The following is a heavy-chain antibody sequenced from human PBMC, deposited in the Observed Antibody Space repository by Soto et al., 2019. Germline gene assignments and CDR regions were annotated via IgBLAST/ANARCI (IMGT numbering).Heavy chain of an antibody. CDR3: ARESVLPWFGEIPGDLNRQGYYFDY. CDR2: IYYSGST. Sequence: PSETLSLTCTVSGGSISSGDYYWSWIRQPPGKGLEWIGYIYYSGSTYYNPSLKSRVTISVDTSKNQFSLKLSSVTAADTAVYYCARESVLPWFGEIPGDLNRQGYYFDYWGQGTLVTVSS. CDR1: GGSISSGDYY. V-gene: IGHV4-30-4*01. J-gene: IGHJ4*02. D-gene: IGHD3-10*01.